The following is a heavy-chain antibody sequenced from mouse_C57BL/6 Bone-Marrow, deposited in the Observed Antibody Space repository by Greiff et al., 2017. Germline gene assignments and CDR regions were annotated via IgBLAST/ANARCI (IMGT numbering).Heavy chain of an antibody. CDR1: GYAFSSSW. J-gene: IGHJ4*01. Sequence: QVQLKQSGPELVKPGASVKISCKASGYAFSSSWMNWVKQRPGKGLEWIGRIYPGDGDTNYNGKFKGKAKLTADKSSSTAYMQLSSLTSEDSAVYFCARDLPITTAYAMDYWGQGTSVTVSS. CDR3: ARDLPITTAYAMDY. D-gene: IGHD1-2*01. V-gene: IGHV1-82*01. CDR2: IYPGDGDT.